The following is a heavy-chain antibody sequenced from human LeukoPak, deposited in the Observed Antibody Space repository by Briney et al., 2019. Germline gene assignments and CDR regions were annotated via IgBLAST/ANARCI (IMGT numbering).Heavy chain of an antibody. D-gene: IGHD6-19*01. CDR1: GFTFSSYA. CDR3: ARDTHGSGWTINWFDP. J-gene: IGHJ5*02. CDR2: ITSSSSFA. V-gene: IGHV3-21*01. Sequence: GGSLRLSCAASGFTFSSYAMSWVRQAPGKGLEWVSSITSSSSFAYYADSVKGRFTVSRDNAKNSLYLQMNSLRVEDTAVYYCARDTHGSGWTINWFDPWGQGTLVTVSS.